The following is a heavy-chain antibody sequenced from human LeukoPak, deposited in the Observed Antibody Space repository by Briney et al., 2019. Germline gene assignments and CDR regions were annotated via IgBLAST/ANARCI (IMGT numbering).Heavy chain of an antibody. CDR1: GFTFSTYD. CDR2: INPAGDT. CDR3: ARGNCTGGSWTSLVV. V-gene: IGHV3-13*04. Sequence: GGSLRLSCAASGFTFSTYDMHWLRQAPGKGLEWVSGINPAGDTYYPGSVKGRFTISREDAKNSFYLQMNSLRAGDTAVYYCARGNCTGGSWTSLVVWGQGTTVTVSS. J-gene: IGHJ6*02. D-gene: IGHD2-15*01.